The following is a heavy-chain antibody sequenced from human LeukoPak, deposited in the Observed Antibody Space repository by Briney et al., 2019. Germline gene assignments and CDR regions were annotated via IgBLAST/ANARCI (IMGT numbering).Heavy chain of an antibody. CDR2: IYSGGST. D-gene: IGHD1-26*01. CDR1: GFTVSSNY. J-gene: IGHJ4*02. CDR3: AREGATTSFDY. Sequence: HTGGSLRLSCAASGFTVSSNYMNWVRQAPGKGLEWVSVIYSGGSTYYADSVRGRFTISRDSSKNTLYLQMNSLRAEDTAVYYCAREGATTSFDYWGQGTLVTVSS. V-gene: IGHV3-53*01.